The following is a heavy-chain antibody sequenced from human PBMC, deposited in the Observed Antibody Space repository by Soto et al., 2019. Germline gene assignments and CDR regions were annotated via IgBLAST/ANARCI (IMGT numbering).Heavy chain of an antibody. CDR2: ISYDGSNK. D-gene: IGHD1-26*01. J-gene: IGHJ4*02. CDR3: AKNIVGATIGPYYFDY. V-gene: IGHV3-30*18. CDR1: GFTFSSYG. Sequence: GGSLRLSCAASGFTFSSYGMHWVRQAPGKGLEWVAVISYDGSNKYYADSVKGRFTISRDNSNNTLYLQMNSLRAEDTAVYYCAKNIVGATIGPYYFDYWGQGTLVTVSS.